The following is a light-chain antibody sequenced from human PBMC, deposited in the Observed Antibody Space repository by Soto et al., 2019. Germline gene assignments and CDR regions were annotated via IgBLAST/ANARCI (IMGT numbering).Light chain of an antibody. Sequence: AIQLTQTPSSLSASIGDRLTITCRASQAINSALAWYRQKPGKXPDXXIFDASTLESGVPSRFSGRGFGTDFTLTISSLQPEDFATYYCQQFYTYPITFGQGTRLEIK. V-gene: IGKV1-13*02. CDR2: DAS. CDR3: QQFYTYPIT. J-gene: IGKJ5*01. CDR1: QAINSA.